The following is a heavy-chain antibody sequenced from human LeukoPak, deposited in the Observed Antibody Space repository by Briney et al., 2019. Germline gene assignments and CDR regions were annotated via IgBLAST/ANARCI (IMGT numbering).Heavy chain of an antibody. J-gene: IGHJ6*02. D-gene: IGHD6-6*01. CDR1: GGSISSGDYY. V-gene: IGHV4-30-4*01. CDR3: ARQLGFYYGMDV. CDR2: IYYSGST. Sequence: SETLSLTCTVSGGSISSGDYYWSWIRQPPGKGLEWIGYIYYSGSTYYNPFLKSRVTISVDTSKNQFSLKLSSVTAADTAVYYCARQLGFYYGMDVWGQGTTVTVSS.